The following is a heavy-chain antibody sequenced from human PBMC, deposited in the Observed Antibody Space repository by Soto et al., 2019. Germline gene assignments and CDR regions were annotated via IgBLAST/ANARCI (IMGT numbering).Heavy chain of an antibody. CDR3: ARDGRTSGYCTNGVCYKGSGYWYFDL. D-gene: IGHD2-8*01. J-gene: IGHJ2*01. V-gene: IGHV3-48*02. CDR1: GFTFSSYS. Sequence: GGSLRLSCAASGFTFSSYSMNWVRQAPGKGLEWVSYISSSSSTIYYADSVKGRFTISRDNAKNSLYLQMNSLRDEDTAVYYCARDGRTSGYCTNGVCYKGSGYWYFDLWGRGTLVTVSS. CDR2: ISSSSSTI.